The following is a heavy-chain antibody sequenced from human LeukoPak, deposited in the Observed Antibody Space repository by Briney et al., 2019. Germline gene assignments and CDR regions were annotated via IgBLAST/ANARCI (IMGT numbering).Heavy chain of an antibody. J-gene: IGHJ4*02. CDR2: INPNSGGT. V-gene: IGHV1-2*02. D-gene: IGHD5-12*01. Sequence: ASVKVSCKASGYTFTGYYMHWVRQAPGQGLEWMGWINPNSGGTNYAQKFQGRVTMTRDTSISTAYMELSRLRSDDTAVYYCARDLAADSGYDLDYWGQGTLVTVSS. CDR1: GYTFTGYY. CDR3: ARDLAADSGYDLDY.